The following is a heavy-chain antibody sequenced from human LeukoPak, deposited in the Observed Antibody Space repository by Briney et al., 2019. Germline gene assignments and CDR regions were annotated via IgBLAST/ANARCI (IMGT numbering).Heavy chain of an antibody. D-gene: IGHD3-22*01. CDR2: ISGSGGST. Sequence: PGGSLRLSCAASGFTFSSYAMSWVRQAPGKGLEWVSAISGSGGSTYYADSVKGRFTISRDNSKNTLYLQMNSLRAEDTAVYYCAKYRDSSGYYYVGFDYWGQGTLVTVSS. V-gene: IGHV3-23*01. CDR1: GFTFSSYA. CDR3: AKYRDSSGYYYVGFDY. J-gene: IGHJ4*02.